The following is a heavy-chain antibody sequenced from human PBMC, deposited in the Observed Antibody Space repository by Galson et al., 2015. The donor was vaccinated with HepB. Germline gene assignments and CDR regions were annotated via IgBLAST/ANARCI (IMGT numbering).Heavy chain of an antibody. CDR3: ARQHSSWDKNWFDP. D-gene: IGHD6-13*01. V-gene: IGHV4-34*01. Sequence: ETLSLTCAVYGGSSGGYYWSWIRQPPGKGLEWIGEVNHSGSTNYNPSLKSRVTISVDTSKNQFSLKLSSVTAADTAVYYCARQHSSWDKNWFDPWGQGTLVTVSS. CDR1: GGSSGGYY. CDR2: VNHSGST. J-gene: IGHJ5*02.